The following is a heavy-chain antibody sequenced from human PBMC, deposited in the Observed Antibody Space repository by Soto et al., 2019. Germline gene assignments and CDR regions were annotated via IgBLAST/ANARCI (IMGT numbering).Heavy chain of an antibody. CDR3: AKGARDGYTLWVFDY. CDR1: GGSISSYY. D-gene: IGHD5-12*01. J-gene: IGHJ4*02. V-gene: IGHV4-59*01. CDR2: IYYSGST. Sequence: PSVTLCLTSAVSGGSISSYYLSWIRQPTGKGLEWIEYIYYSGSTNYNPSLKSRVTISVDTSKNQFSLKLSSVTAADTAVYYCAKGARDGYTLWVFDYWGQGTLVTVSS.